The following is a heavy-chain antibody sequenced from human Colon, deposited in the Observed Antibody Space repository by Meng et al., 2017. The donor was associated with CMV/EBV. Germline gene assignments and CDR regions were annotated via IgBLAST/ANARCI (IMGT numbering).Heavy chain of an antibody. CDR3: TTDLTGTYMYYDFWSGRDY. D-gene: IGHD3-3*01. V-gene: IGHV3-15*01. J-gene: IGHJ4*02. CDR1: TAW. Sequence: TAWMGWVRPAPGKGLEWVGRIKSKTDGGTTDYAAPVKGRFTISRDDSKNTLYLQMNSLKTEDTAVYYCTTDLTGTYMYYDFWSGRDYWGQGTLVTVSS. CDR2: IKSKTDGGTT.